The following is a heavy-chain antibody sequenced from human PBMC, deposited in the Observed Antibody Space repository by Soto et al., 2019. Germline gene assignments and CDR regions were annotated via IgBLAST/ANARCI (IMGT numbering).Heavy chain of an antibody. V-gene: IGHV4-39*01. CDR2: IYYSGST. CDR1: GGSISSSSYY. J-gene: IGHJ4*02. D-gene: IGHD6-13*01. CDR3: AGQYSSSWYLDY. Sequence: PWETLSLTCTVSGGSISSSSYYWGGIRQPPGKGLEWIGSIYYSGSTYYNPSLKSRVTISVDTSKNQFSLKLSSVTAADTAVYYCAGQYSSSWYLDYWGQGTLVTVSS.